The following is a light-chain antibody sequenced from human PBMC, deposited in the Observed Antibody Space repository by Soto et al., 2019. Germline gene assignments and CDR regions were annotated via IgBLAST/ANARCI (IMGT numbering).Light chain of an antibody. CDR2: GAS. CDR3: HQYDSWT. V-gene: IGKV3-20*01. J-gene: IGKJ1*01. Sequence: ETELTQSPATLSLSPGERATLSCRASQSVNSNYLVWYQQKPGQAPRLLIYGASTRAAGITDRFSGSGSGTDFTLTISRLEPEDFAVYYCHQYDSWTFGQGTKVDIK. CDR1: QSVNSNY.